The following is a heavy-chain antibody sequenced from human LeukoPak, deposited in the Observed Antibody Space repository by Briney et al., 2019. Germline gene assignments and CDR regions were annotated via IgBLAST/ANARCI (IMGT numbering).Heavy chain of an antibody. Sequence: GGSLRLSCAASGFTFSSYWIHWVRQAPGKGLVWVSRINTESTSKSYADSVKGRFTISRDNAKNTLYLQMNSLRPEDTAVYYCARDYDRYYMDVWGKGTTVTVSS. CDR2: INTESTSK. J-gene: IGHJ6*03. CDR1: GFTFSSYW. D-gene: IGHD3-3*01. V-gene: IGHV3-74*01. CDR3: ARDYDRYYMDV.